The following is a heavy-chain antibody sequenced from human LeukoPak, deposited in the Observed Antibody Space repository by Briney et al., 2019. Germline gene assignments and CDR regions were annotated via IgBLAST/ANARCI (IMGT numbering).Heavy chain of an antibody. CDR1: GYTFTSHY. J-gene: IGHJ3*02. V-gene: IGHV1-69*13. Sequence: SVKVSCKASGYTFTSHYMHWVRQAPGQGLEWMGGIIPIFGTANYAQKFQGRVTITADESTSTAYMELSSLRSEDTAVYYCARAWHYYDSSGYYYGAFDIWGQGTMVTVSS. CDR3: ARAWHYYDSSGYYYGAFDI. D-gene: IGHD3-22*01. CDR2: IIPIFGTA.